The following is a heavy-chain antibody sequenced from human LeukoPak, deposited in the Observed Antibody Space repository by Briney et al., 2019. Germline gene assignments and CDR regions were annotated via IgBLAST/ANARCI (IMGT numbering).Heavy chain of an antibody. D-gene: IGHD3-3*01. Sequence: GGSLRLSCAASGFTFSSYAMSWVRQAPGKGLEWVSAISGSGGSTYYADSVKGRFTISRDNSKSTLYLQMNSLRAEDTAVYYCAKADYDFWSGYYPAWYYYGMDVWGQGTTVTVSS. CDR1: GFTFSSYA. CDR2: ISGSGGST. CDR3: AKADYDFWSGYYPAWYYYGMDV. V-gene: IGHV3-23*01. J-gene: IGHJ6*02.